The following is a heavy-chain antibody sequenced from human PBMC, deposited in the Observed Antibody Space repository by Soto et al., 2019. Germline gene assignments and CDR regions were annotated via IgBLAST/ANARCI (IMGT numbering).Heavy chain of an antibody. V-gene: IGHV3-23*01. CDR3: AKRSDYGSGRFGP. CDR1: GFTFSNYA. CDR2: VNSSGGST. D-gene: IGHD3-10*01. J-gene: IGHJ5*02. Sequence: EVQLLESGGGLVQPGGSLRLSCAASGFTFSNYAMSWVRQAAGKGLEWVSGVNSSGGSTYYADAVMRRFTISRDNSKTTLYLQMNSLRAEDTALYYSAKRSDYGSGRFGPWGQGTLVTVSS.